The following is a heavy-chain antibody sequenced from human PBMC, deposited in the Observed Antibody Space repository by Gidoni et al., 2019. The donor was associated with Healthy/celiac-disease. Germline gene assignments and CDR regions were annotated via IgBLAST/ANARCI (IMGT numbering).Heavy chain of an antibody. Sequence: EVQLLESGGGLVQPGGSLRLSCAASGFPFSSYAMSWVRQAPGKGLEWVSAISGSGGSTYYADSVKGRFTISRDNSKNTLYLQMNSLRAEDTAVYYCAKDRRGYPLVVITYYFDYWGQGTLVTVSS. CDR1: GFPFSSYA. CDR2: ISGSGGST. D-gene: IGHD3-22*01. CDR3: AKDRRGYPLVVITYYFDY. V-gene: IGHV3-23*01. J-gene: IGHJ4*02.